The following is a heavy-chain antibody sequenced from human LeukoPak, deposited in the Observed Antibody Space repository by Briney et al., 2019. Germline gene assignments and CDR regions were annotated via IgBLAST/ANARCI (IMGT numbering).Heavy chain of an antibody. J-gene: IGHJ3*02. D-gene: IGHD6-19*01. CDR3: ARDPRGWPNFDAFDI. CDR1: GGSISSYY. V-gene: IGHV4-59*01. CDR2: IYYSGST. Sequence: SETLSLTCTVSGGSISSYYWSWIRQPPGKGLEWIGYIYYSGSTNYNPSLKSRVTISVDTSKNQFSLKLSSVTAADTAVYYCARDPRGWPNFDAFDIWGQGTMVTVSS.